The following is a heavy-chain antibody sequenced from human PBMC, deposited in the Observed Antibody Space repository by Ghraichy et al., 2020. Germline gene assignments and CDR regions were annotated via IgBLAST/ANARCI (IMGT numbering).Heavy chain of an antibody. Sequence: LVKVSCKASGGTFSSYAISWVRQAPGQGLEWMGGIIPIFGIANYAQKFQGRVTITADKSTSTAYMELSSLRSEDTAVYYCARDTGGTGYCSGGSCYNRVGFDPWGQGTLVTVSS. CDR1: GGTFSSYA. D-gene: IGHD2-15*01. CDR3: ARDTGGTGYCSGGSCYNRVGFDP. CDR2: IIPIFGIA. V-gene: IGHV1-69*10. J-gene: IGHJ5*02.